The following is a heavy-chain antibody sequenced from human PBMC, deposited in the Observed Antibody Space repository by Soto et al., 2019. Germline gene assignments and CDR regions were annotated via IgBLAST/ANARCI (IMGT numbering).Heavy chain of an antibody. J-gene: IGHJ4*02. D-gene: IGHD3-9*01. CDR1: GFTFSDST. CDR2: IRSKANSYAT. CDR3: TRGDDILTGYPELDY. Sequence: GGSLRLSCAASGFTFSDSTMHWVRQASGKGLEWVGRIRSKANSYATTYSASVKGRFIISRDDSKNMAYLQMNSLKTEDTAVFYCTRGDDILTGYPELDYWGQGTLVTVSS. V-gene: IGHV3-73*01.